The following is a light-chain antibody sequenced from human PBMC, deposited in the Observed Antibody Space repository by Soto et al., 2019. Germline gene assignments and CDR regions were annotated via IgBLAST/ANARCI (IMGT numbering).Light chain of an antibody. V-gene: IGKV4-1*01. J-gene: IGKJ5*01. CDR1: QSVLYSSNKKNY. CDR3: QQYYSTLPIT. CDR2: WAS. Sequence: DIVMTQSPDSLAVSLGERATNCKSSQSVLYSSNKKNYLAWYQQKPGQPPKLLIYWASTRESGVPDRFSGSGSGTDFTLTISSLQAEDVAVYYCQQYYSTLPITFGQGTRLEIK.